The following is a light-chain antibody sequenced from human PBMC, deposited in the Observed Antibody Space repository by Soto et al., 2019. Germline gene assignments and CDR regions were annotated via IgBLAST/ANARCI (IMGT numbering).Light chain of an antibody. V-gene: IGKV3-15*01. CDR3: QQSYRTPHT. J-gene: IGKJ2*01. CDR2: GAS. Sequence: EKALTQSPVTLSLSPGERATLSCRASQSVSSNLAWYQQRPGQAPRLLIYGASTRASGVPDRFSGSGSGTEFILTISSLQPEDFATYYCQQSYRTPHTFGQGTKLETK. CDR1: QSVSSN.